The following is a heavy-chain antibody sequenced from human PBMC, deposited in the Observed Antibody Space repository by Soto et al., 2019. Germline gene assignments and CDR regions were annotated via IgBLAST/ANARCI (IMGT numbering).Heavy chain of an antibody. CDR1: GFTFSSYA. J-gene: IGHJ4*02. Sequence: PGGSLRLSCAASGFTFSSYAMHWVRQAPGKGLEWVAVISYDGSNKYNADTVKGRFTITRDNSKGALYLQMNSLRAEDTAVYYCARGYYDSSGYYDTPPEDFVYWGQGT. V-gene: IGHV3-30-3*01. D-gene: IGHD3-22*01. CDR2: ISYDGSNK. CDR3: ARGYYDSSGYYDTPPEDFVY.